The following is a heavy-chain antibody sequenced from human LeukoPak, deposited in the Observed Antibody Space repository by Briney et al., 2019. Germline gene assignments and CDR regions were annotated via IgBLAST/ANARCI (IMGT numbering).Heavy chain of an antibody. Sequence: GRSLRLSCVASGFTFSSYGIQWFRQAPGKGLEWVSVIWYDGRRKYYADSVKGRFTISRDNSKNTVYLQMDSLRAEDTAVYYCARDVYSGGHYSKIDCGGQGTLVTVSS. J-gene: IGHJ4*02. D-gene: IGHD2-21*01. CDR3: ARDVYSGGHYSKIDC. CDR1: GFTFSSYG. CDR2: IWYDGRRK. V-gene: IGHV3-33*01.